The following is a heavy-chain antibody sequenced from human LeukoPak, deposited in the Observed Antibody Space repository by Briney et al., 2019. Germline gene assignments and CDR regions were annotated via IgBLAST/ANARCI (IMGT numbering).Heavy chain of an antibody. CDR1: GFTFSGSA. Sequence: GGSLRLSCAASGFTFSGSAIHWVRQSSGKGLEWVGQVDKKDKGYATATAYAASVKGRFTISRDDSINTAYLQMKSLKTEDTALYYCTRDSGTYNWFDPWGQGTLVTVSS. J-gene: IGHJ5*02. D-gene: IGHD1-26*01. CDR2: VDKKDKGYATAT. CDR3: TRDSGTYNWFDP. V-gene: IGHV3-73*01.